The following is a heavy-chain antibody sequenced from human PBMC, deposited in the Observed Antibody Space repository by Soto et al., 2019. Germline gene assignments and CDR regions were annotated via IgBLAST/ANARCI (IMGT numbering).Heavy chain of an antibody. CDR3: TKEVRCLEWLLRIDY. J-gene: IGHJ4*02. CDR1: GFTFSNAW. Sequence: EVQLVESGGGLVKPGGSLRLSCAASGFTFSNAWMNWVRQAPGKGLEWVGRIKSKTDGGTTDYAATVKCRFTISRDDSKNTLYLQMNSLKTGDTAVYYCTKEVRCLEWLLRIDYWGQGTLVTVSS. CDR2: IKSKTDGGTT. D-gene: IGHD3-3*01. V-gene: IGHV3-15*07.